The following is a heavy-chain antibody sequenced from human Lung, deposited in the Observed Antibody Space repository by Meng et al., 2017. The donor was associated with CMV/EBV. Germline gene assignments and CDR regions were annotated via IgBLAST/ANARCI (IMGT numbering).Heavy chain of an antibody. J-gene: IGHJ4*02. D-gene: IGHD4-23*01. CDR3: ARGINGGCGD. CDR2: TYYRSKWYH. V-gene: IGHV6-1*01. CDR1: GDIVSSNSAA. Sequence: QVQLPQSGPGPVKPSQTPSLTCAISGDIVSSNSAAWHWIRQSPSRGLEWLGRTYYRSKWYHEYAVSVKSRITISPDTPKNQFSLQLNSMTPEDTAVYYCARGINGGCGDWGQGTLVTVSS.